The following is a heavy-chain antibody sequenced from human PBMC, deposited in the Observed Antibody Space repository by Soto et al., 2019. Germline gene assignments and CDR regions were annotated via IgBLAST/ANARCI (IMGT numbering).Heavy chain of an antibody. CDR3: ARGVGGYEHLWYFDY. Sequence: PGGSLRLSCAASGFTFDDYAMHWVRQAPGKGLEWVSGISWNSGSIGYADSVKGRFTISRDNAKNSLYLQMNSLRAEDTALYYCARGVGGYEHLWYFDYWGQGTLVTVSS. D-gene: IGHD5-12*01. CDR1: GFTFDDYA. CDR2: ISWNSGSI. J-gene: IGHJ4*02. V-gene: IGHV3-9*01.